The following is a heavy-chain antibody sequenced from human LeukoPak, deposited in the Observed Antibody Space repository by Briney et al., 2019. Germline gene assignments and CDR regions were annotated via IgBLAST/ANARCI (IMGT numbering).Heavy chain of an antibody. D-gene: IGHD2-21*01. Sequence: PSETLSLACTVSGGSISSNSNYWAWIRQPPGRGLEWIGSISYGGSTYYSPSLESRVTISVDTSKNQFSLRLSSVTAADTAVYYCARQALWFFDHWGQGTLVTVSS. V-gene: IGHV4-39*01. J-gene: IGHJ4*02. CDR2: ISYGGST. CDR1: GGSISSNSNY. CDR3: ARQALWFFDH.